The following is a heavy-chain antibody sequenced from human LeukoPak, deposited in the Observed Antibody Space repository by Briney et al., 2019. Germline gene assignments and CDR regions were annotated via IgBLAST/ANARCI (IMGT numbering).Heavy chain of an antibody. CDR2: IYYSGST. CDR3: ARTWIVDYYYYMDV. CDR1: GGSISSSSYY. J-gene: IGHJ6*03. D-gene: IGHD1-26*01. V-gene: IGHV4-39*01. Sequence: SETLSLTCTVSGGSISSSSYYWGWIRQPPGKGLEWIGSIYYSGSTYYNPSLKSRVTISVDTSKNQFSLKLSSVTAADTAVYYCARTWIVDYYYYMDVWGKGTTVTISS.